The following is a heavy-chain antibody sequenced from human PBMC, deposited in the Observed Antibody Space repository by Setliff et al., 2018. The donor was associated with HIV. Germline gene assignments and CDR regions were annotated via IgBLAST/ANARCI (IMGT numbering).Heavy chain of an antibody. CDR3: ARRSVSHGNGFDL. V-gene: IGHV5-51*01. CDR1: GYSFTTYW. CDR2: IYPDDSDT. J-gene: IGHJ3*01. Sequence: PGESLKISCKGSGYSFTTYWITWVRQMPGKGLEWMAMIYPDDSDTRYSPSFQGQVTLSVDKSATTAYLHWSSLKASDTAIYYCARRSVSHGNGFDLWGQGTLVTVS. D-gene: IGHD3-10*01.